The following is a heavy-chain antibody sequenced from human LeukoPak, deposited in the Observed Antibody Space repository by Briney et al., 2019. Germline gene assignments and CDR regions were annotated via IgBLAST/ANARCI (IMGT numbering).Heavy chain of an antibody. J-gene: IGHJ4*02. CDR3: ARGRWSATTASYYLDF. Sequence: APVKVSCKASGYTFTSYAMHWVRQAPGQRLEWMGWINAGNGNTKYSQKFQGRVTITRDTSASTAYMELSSLTSEDTAVYYCARGRWSATTASYYLDFWGQGTLVTVSS. D-gene: IGHD5-24*01. CDR1: GYTFTSYA. CDR2: INAGNGNT. V-gene: IGHV1-3*01.